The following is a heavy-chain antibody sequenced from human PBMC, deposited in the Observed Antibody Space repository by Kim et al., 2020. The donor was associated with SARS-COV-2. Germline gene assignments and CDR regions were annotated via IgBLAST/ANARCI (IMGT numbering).Heavy chain of an antibody. CDR3: SRGGIAAPGVDC. CDR1: GFTFTNYW. D-gene: IGHD6-13*01. V-gene: IGHV3-74*03. CDR2: IDNDGSTT. Sequence: GGSLRLSCAASGFTFTNYWMDWVRQAPGKGLVWVGDIDNDGSTTTYADSVKGRFTISRDNAKNTVYLQMSSLRGEDTAVYYCSRGGIAAPGVDCWGEGT. J-gene: IGHJ4*02.